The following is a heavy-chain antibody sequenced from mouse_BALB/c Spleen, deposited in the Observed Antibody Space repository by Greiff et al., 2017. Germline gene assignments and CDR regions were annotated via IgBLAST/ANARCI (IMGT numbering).Heavy chain of an antibody. CDR1: GFTFSSYA. Sequence: EVQLVESGGGLVKPGGSLKLSCAASGFTFSSYAMSWVRQTPEKRLEWVASISSGGSTYYPDSVKGRFTISRDNARNILYLQMSSLRSEDTAMYYCARGPYDGNYDHAWFAYWGQGTLVTVSA. J-gene: IGHJ3*01. CDR3: ARGPYDGNYDHAWFAY. CDR2: ISSGGST. V-gene: IGHV5-6-5*01. D-gene: IGHD2-10*01.